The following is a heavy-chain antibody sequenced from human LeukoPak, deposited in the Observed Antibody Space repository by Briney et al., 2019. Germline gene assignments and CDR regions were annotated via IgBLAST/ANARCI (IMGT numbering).Heavy chain of an antibody. V-gene: IGHV4-30-2*01. D-gene: IGHD4-23*01. CDR3: ARHMFYGGRRYYYMDV. CDR1: GGSISSGDYS. J-gene: IGHJ6*03. Sequence: SETLSLTCAVSGGSISSGDYSWSWIRQPPGSGLEWTGYIYTSGSTNYNPSLKSRVTISVDTSKNQFSLKLSSVTAADTAVYYCARHMFYGGRRYYYMDVWGKGTTVTVSS. CDR2: IYTSGST.